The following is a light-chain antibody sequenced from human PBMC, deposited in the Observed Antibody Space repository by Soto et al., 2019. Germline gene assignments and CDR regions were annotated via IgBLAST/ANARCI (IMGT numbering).Light chain of an antibody. CDR3: AAWDDSLNGVV. CDR2: ANS. CDR1: SSNIGTNA. Sequence: QSVLTQPPSASGTPGQRVTISCSGSSSNIGTNAVNWYQQLPGTAPKLLIYANSQRPSGVPDRFSASKSGASASLAISGLQSEEEADYYCAAWDDSLNGVVFGGGTQLTVL. V-gene: IGLV1-44*01. J-gene: IGLJ2*01.